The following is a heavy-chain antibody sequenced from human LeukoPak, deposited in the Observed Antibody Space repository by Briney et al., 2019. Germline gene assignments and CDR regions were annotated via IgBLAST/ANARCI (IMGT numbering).Heavy chain of an antibody. CDR1: GGSISSNNYY. CDR3: ARYVVSGAGQYYFDY. Sequence: PSETLSLTCTVSGGSISSNNYYWSWIRQPPGREMEWIASINYGGTTYYNPSLKSRVTISVDTSKNQFSLRLSSVTAADTALYLCARYVVSGAGQYYFDYWGQGSLVTVSS. D-gene: IGHD3-10*01. J-gene: IGHJ4*02. CDR2: INYGGTT. V-gene: IGHV4-39*01.